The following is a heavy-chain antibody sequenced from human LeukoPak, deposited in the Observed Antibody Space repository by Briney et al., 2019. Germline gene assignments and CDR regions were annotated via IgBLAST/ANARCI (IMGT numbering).Heavy chain of an antibody. V-gene: IGHV4-30-2*01. D-gene: IGHD6-13*01. CDR2: IYHSGST. Sequence: SETLSLTCTVSGVSISSGGYYWSWLRQPPGKGLEWIGYIYHSGSTYYNPSLKSRVTISVDRSKNQFSLKLSSVTAADTAVYYCARGNSWYPFDYWGQGTLVTVSS. J-gene: IGHJ4*02. CDR1: GVSISSGGYY. CDR3: ARGNSWYPFDY.